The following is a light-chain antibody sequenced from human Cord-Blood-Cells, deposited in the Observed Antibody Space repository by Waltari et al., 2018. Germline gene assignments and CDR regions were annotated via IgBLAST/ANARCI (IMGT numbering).Light chain of an antibody. CDR2: AAS. J-gene: IGKJ4*01. CDR3: QQLNSYPLT. CDR1: QGISSY. V-gene: IGKV1-9*01. Sequence: DIQLTQSPSFLSASVGDRVTITCRASQGISSYLACYQQKPGKAPKPLLYAASTLQSGVPSRFSGSGSGAEFTLTSSSLPAEGFATYYCQQLNSYPLTFGGGTKVEIK.